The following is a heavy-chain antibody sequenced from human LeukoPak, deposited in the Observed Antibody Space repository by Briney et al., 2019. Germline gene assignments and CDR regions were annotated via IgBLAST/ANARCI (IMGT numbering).Heavy chain of an antibody. D-gene: IGHD1-26*01. V-gene: IGHV3-21*01. J-gene: IGHJ6*03. CDR3: ARVGGSYAFYYYYYMDV. CDR1: GFTFSSYS. Sequence: GGSLRLSCAASGFTFSSYSMNWVRQAPGKGLEWVSSISSSSSYIYYADSVKGRFTISRDNAKNSLYLQMNSLRAEDTAVYYCARVGGSYAFYYYYYMDVWGKGTTVTVSS. CDR2: ISSSSSYI.